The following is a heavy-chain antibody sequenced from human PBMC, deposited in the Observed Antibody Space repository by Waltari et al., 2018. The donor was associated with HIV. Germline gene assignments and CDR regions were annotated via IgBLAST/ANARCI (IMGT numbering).Heavy chain of an antibody. CDR2: INAGNGNT. CDR3: ARDDAVRGVLLENAFDI. CDR1: GYTFTSYA. D-gene: IGHD3-10*01. V-gene: IGHV1-3*01. Sequence: QVQLVQSGAEVKKPGASVKVSCKASGYTFTSYAMHWVRQAPGQRLEWMGWINAGNGNTKYSQKFQGRVTITRDTAASTAYMELSSLRSEDTAVYYCARDDAVRGVLLENAFDIWGQGTMVTVSS. J-gene: IGHJ3*02.